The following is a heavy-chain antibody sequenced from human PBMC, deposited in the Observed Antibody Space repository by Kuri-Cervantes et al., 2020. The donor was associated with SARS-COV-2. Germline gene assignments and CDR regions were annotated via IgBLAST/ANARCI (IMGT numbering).Heavy chain of an antibody. CDR1: GGTFSSYA. V-gene: IGHV1-18*01. J-gene: IGHJ4*02. CDR2: ISAYNGNT. D-gene: IGHD3-9*01. Sequence: ASVKVSCKASGGTFSSYAISWVRQAPGQGLEWMGWISAYNGNTNYAQKLQGRVTMTTDTSTSTAYMELRSLRSDDTAVYYCARYKASDILTGYYWGFDYWGQGTLVTVSS. CDR3: ARYKASDILTGYYWGFDY.